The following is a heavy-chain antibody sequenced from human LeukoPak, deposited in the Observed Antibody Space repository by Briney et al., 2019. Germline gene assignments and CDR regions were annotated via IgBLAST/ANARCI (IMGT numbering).Heavy chain of an antibody. CDR3: ARGNDFSNSGPLLDY. CDR1: GYTFTGYY. J-gene: IGHJ4*02. CDR2: INPNSGGT. V-gene: IGHV1-2*02. Sequence: ASVKVSCKASGYTFTGYYMHWVRQAPGQGLEWMGWINPNSGGTNYAQTFQDRVTMTRDTSISTAYMELSRLRSDDTAVYYCARGNDFSNSGPLLDYWGQGTLVTVSS. D-gene: IGHD4-4*01.